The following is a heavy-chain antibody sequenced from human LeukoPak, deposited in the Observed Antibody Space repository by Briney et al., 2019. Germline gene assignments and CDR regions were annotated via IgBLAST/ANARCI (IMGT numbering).Heavy chain of an antibody. V-gene: IGHV5-51*01. CDR2: IYPGDSDT. Sequence: GESLKISCKASGYTFTTYWIGWVRQMPGKGLEWMGIIYPGDSDTRYSPSFQGQVTISADKSISTAYLQWSSLKASDTAMYYCARSGYSSSWYQTQYYYYYMDVWGKGTTVTISS. CDR1: GYTFTTYW. CDR3: ARSGYSSSWYQTQYYYYYMDV. J-gene: IGHJ6*03. D-gene: IGHD6-13*01.